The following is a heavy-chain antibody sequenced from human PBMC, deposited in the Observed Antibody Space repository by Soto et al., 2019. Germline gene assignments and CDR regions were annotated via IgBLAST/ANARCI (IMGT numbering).Heavy chain of an antibody. D-gene: IGHD3-10*01. CDR3: ARADITMVRGVSFSRSRFDF. CDR1: GYTFTSYC. V-gene: IGHV1-18*01. CDR2: ISAYNGNT. J-gene: IGHJ4*02. Sequence: GASVKVSCKASGYTFTSYCISWVRQAPGQGLEWMGWISAYNGNTNYAQKLQGRVTMTTDTSTSTAYMELRSLRSDDTAVYYCARADITMVRGVSFSRSRFDFWGQGTLVTVSS.